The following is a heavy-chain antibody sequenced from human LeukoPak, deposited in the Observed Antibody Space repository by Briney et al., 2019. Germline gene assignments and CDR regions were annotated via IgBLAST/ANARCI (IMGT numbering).Heavy chain of an antibody. Sequence: ASVKVSCKASGYTFSDHYVHWVRRAPGHALEWMGWINPNSGATKYSQKFQGRVTMSRDTSIRAVYMELSSLTSADTATYYCARDMGRISTGYDALGHGTLITVSS. CDR1: GYTFSDHY. J-gene: IGHJ5*01. CDR3: ARDMGRISTGYDA. CDR2: INPNSGAT. D-gene: IGHD3-22*01. V-gene: IGHV1-2*02.